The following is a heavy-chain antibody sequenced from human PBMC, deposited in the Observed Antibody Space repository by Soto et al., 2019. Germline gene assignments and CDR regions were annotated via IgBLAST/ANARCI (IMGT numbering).Heavy chain of an antibody. CDR3: ARVVTGFDY. J-gene: IGHJ4*02. Sequence: PGGSLRLSCAAFGFTVSSNHMNWVRQAPGKGLECVSVIYSSGSTYYADSVKGRFTISRDNSKNTLYLQMNSLRAEDTAVYYCARVVTGFDYWGQGTPVTVSS. V-gene: IGHV3-53*01. D-gene: IGHD2-21*02. CDR1: GFTVSSNH. CDR2: IYSSGST.